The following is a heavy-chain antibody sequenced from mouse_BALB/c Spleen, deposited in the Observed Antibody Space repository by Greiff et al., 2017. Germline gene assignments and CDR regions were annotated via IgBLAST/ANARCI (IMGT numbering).Heavy chain of an antibody. D-gene: IGHD2-4*01. CDR3: ARWGDYDYDWYFDV. J-gene: IGHJ1*01. CDR2: IDPANGNT. Sequence: VQLQQSGAELVKPGASVKLSCTASGFNIKDTYMHWVKQRPEQGLEWIGRIDPANGNTKYDPRFQGKATITADTSSNTAYLQLSSLTSEDTAVYYCARWGDYDYDWYFDVWGAGTTVTVSS. V-gene: IGHV14-3*02. CDR1: GFNIKDTY.